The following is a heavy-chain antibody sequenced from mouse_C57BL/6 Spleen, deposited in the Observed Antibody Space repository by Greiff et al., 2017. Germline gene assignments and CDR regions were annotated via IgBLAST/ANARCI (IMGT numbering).Heavy chain of an antibody. D-gene: IGHD3-3*01. CDR2: ISSGSSTI. CDR3: ARGDRGDYFDY. Sequence: DVKLVESGGGLVKPGGSLKLSCAASGFTFSDYGMHWVRQAPEKGLEWVAYISSGSSTIYYADTVKGRFTISRDNAKNTLFLQMTSLRSEDTAMYYCARGDRGDYFDYWGQGTTLTVSS. V-gene: IGHV5-17*01. CDR1: GFTFSDYG. J-gene: IGHJ2*01.